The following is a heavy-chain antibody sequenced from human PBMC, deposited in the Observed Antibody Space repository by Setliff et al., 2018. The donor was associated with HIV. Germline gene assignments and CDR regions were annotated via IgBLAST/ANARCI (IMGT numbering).Heavy chain of an antibody. Sequence: GGSLRLSCVAPGSTFSTLWMSWVRQAPGKGLEWISYISSSSSTIYYADSVKGRFTISRDNAKNSLYLQMNSLRAEDTAVYYCASRSDYWGQGTLVTVSS. CDR2: ISSSSSTI. CDR3: ASRSDY. J-gene: IGHJ4*02. CDR1: GSTFSTLW. V-gene: IGHV3-48*01.